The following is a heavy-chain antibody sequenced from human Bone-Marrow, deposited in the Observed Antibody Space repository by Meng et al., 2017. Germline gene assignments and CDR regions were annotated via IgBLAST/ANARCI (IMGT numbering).Heavy chain of an antibody. Sequence: GSLRLSCTVPGGSISSCYWSWIRQPAGKGLEWIGRIYTSGSTNYNPSLKSRVTMSVDTSKNQFSLKLSSVTAADTAVYYCARDPPTSEWLASGGWFDPWGQGTLVTVSS. CDR2: IYTSGST. CDR1: GGSISSCY. D-gene: IGHD6-19*01. V-gene: IGHV4-4*07. J-gene: IGHJ5*02. CDR3: ARDPPTSEWLASGGWFDP.